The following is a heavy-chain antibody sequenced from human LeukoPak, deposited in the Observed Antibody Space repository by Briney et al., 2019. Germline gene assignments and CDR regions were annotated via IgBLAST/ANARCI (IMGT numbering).Heavy chain of an antibody. Sequence: GGSLRLSCAASGFTFSSYGMHWVRQAPGKGLEWVAFIRYDGSNKYYADSVKGRFTISRDNSKNTLYLQMNSLRAEDTAVYYCARGELDAFDIWGQGTMVTVSS. CDR1: GFTFSSYG. V-gene: IGHV3-30*02. CDR3: ARGELDAFDI. J-gene: IGHJ3*02. CDR2: IRYDGSNK. D-gene: IGHD5-24*01.